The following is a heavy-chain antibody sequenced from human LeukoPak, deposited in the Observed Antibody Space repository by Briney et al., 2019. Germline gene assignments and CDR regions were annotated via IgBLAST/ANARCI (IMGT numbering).Heavy chain of an antibody. CDR1: GYAFTGYY. CDR2: IDPNSGGT. D-gene: IGHD5-24*01. J-gene: IGHJ4*02. CDR3: ARTINRDGYNALNY. Sequence: GSVKVSCKASGYAFTGYYMNWVRQAPGQGLEWMGWIDPNSGGTYYAQKFQGRVTMTRDTSISTAYMELSRVTSDDTAVYYCARTINRDGYNALNYWGQGTLVTASS. V-gene: IGHV1-2*02.